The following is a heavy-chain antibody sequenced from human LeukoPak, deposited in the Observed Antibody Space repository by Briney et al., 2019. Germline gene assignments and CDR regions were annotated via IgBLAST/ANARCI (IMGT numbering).Heavy chain of an antibody. CDR1: GFTFTNSA. CDR3: AKRGGIVVVTNYFDY. J-gene: IGHJ4*02. CDR2: ISRSGGST. V-gene: IGHV3-23*01. D-gene: IGHD2-21*02. Sequence: GGSLRLSCAASGFTFTNSAMNWVRQAPGKGLEWVSAISRSGGSTYYADSVQGRFTISRDSSKNTLYLQMKSLRAEDTAVYYCAKRGGIVVVTNYFDYWGQGTLVIVSS.